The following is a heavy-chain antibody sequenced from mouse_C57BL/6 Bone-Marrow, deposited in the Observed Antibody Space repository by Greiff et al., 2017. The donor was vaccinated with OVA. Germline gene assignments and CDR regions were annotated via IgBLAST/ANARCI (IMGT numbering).Heavy chain of an antibody. V-gene: IGHV8-8*01. CDR2: IWWDDDK. Sequence: QVTLKESGPGILQPSQTLSLTCSFSGFSLSTFGMGVGWIRQPSGKGLEWLAHIWWDDDKYYNPALKSRLTISKDTSKNQVFLKIANVDTADTATYYCARVITTVVPWYFDVWGTGTTVTVSS. CDR3: ARVITTVVPWYFDV. J-gene: IGHJ1*03. CDR1: GFSLSTFGMG. D-gene: IGHD1-1*01.